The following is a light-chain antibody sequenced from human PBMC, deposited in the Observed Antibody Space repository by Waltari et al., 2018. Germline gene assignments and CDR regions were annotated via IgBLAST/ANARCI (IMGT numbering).Light chain of an antibody. CDR3: CSYATSNTYV. CDR1: SSDVGSYNL. CDR2: EVT. V-gene: IGLV2-23*02. Sequence: QSALTQPASVSGSPGQSITISCTGTSSDVGSYNLVSWYQQHPGKAPKLMIHEVTERPSGVSNRFSGSKSGNTASLTISGLQAEDEADYYCCSYATSNTYVFGGGTNVTVL. J-gene: IGLJ1*01.